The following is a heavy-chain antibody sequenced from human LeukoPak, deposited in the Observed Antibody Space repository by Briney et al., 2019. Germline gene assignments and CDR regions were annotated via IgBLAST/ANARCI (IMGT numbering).Heavy chain of an antibody. D-gene: IGHD2-2*01. Sequence: GGSLRLSCAASGFTFSSYWMSCVRQAPGKGLEWVANIKQDGSEKYYVDSVKGRFTISRDNAKNSLYLQMNSLRAEGTAVYYCARRRCSSASCFFDYWGQGTLVTVSS. J-gene: IGHJ4*02. CDR1: GFTFSSYW. CDR2: IKQDGSEK. V-gene: IGHV3-7*01. CDR3: ARRRCSSASCFFDY.